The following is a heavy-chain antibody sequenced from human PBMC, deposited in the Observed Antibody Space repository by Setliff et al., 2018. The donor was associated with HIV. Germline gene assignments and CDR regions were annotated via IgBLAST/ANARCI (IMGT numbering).Heavy chain of an antibody. J-gene: IGHJ4*02. CDR1: GYTFTECY. CDR3: TRSTTAD. V-gene: IGHV1-2*02. Sequence: ASVKVSCKASGYTFTECYIHWVRQAPGQGLEWIGWVYPNTGGTKYGQKFQGRVTMTRDTSISTAYMELSWLTSDDTAIYYCTRSTTADWGQGTMVTVSS. CDR2: VYPNTGGT. D-gene: IGHD4-17*01.